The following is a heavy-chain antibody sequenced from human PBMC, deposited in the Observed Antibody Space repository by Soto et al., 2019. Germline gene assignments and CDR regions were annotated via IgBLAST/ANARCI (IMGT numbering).Heavy chain of an antibody. Sequence: QVQLVQSGAEVKKPGSSVKLSCKASGDNFGSYSLSWMRQAPGQGLEWMGRITPILGEANSAQKFQDRVTITADRFTNIAYMEMSSLRSEDKAVYYCAREFIEVAVFESWGQGTLVTVSS. CDR1: GDNFGSYS. D-gene: IGHD6-19*01. CDR2: ITPILGEA. CDR3: AREFIEVAVFES. V-gene: IGHV1-69*08. J-gene: IGHJ4*02.